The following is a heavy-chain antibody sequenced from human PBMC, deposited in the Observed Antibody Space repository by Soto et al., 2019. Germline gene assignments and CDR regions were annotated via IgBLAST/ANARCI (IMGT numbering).Heavy chain of an antibody. CDR1: GGTFSSYA. CDR2: IIPIFGTA. V-gene: IGHV1-69*01. D-gene: IGHD2-15*01. Sequence: QVQLVQSGAEVKKPGSSVKVSCKASGGTFSSYAISWVRQAPGQGLEWMGGIIPIFGTANYAQKFQGRVTITADESPSTAYMELSSLRSEDTAVYYCAREGGSGGGGSSGYFDSWGQGTLVTVSS. CDR3: AREGGSGGGGSSGYFDS. J-gene: IGHJ4*02.